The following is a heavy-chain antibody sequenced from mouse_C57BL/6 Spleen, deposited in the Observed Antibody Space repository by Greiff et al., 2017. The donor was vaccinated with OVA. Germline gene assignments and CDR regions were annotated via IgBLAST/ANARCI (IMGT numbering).Heavy chain of an antibody. CDR2: IYPGDGDT. J-gene: IGHJ2*01. D-gene: IGHD3-1*01. CDR1: GYAFSSSW. Sequence: VKLQESGPELVKPGASVKISCKASGYAFSSSWMNWVKQRPGKGLEWIGRIYPGDGDTNYNGKFKGKATLTADKSSSTAYMQLSSLTSEDSAVYFCARSGGSNFDYWGQGTTLTVSS. V-gene: IGHV1-82*01. CDR3: ARSGGSNFDY.